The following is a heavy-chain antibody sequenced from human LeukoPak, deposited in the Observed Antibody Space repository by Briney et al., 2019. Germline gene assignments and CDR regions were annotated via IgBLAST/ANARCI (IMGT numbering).Heavy chain of an antibody. CDR2: ISWNSGSI. Sequence: GGSLRLSCAASGFTFDDYAMHWVRQAPGKGLEWVSGISWNSGSIGYADSVKGRFTISRDNAKNSLYLQMNSLRAEDTALYYCAKDLDRGGSGSYSFDYWGQGTLVTVSS. V-gene: IGHV3-9*01. D-gene: IGHD3-10*01. CDR3: AKDLDRGGSGSYSFDY. CDR1: GFTFDDYA. J-gene: IGHJ4*02.